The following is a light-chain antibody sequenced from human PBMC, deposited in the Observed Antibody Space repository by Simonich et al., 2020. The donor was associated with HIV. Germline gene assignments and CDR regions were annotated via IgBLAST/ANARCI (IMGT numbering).Light chain of an antibody. CDR1: NSGSKS. V-gene: IGLV3-21*03. Sequence: SYVLTQPPSVSVAPGKTARITCGGKNSGSKSGHGYQQKPGQAPVLVVDDDSDRPSGVPERFAGSNSGNTATLTISRVGAGDEADYYCQVWDSSSDHVVFGGGTKLTVL. CDR2: DDS. J-gene: IGLJ2*01. CDR3: QVWDSSSDHVV.